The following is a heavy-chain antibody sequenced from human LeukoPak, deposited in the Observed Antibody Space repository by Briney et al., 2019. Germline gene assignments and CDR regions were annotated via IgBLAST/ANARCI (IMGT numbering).Heavy chain of an antibody. V-gene: IGHV3-23*01. J-gene: IGHJ4*02. Sequence: QPGGSLRLSCAASGFTFSSYAMSWVRQAPGKGLGWVSAISGSGGSTYYADSVKGRFTISRDNSKNTLYLQMNSLRAEDTAVYYCAKDHFGQQLVDGYFVYWGQGTLVTVSS. CDR1: GFTFSSYA. D-gene: IGHD6-13*01. CDR3: AKDHFGQQLVDGYFVY. CDR2: ISGSGGST.